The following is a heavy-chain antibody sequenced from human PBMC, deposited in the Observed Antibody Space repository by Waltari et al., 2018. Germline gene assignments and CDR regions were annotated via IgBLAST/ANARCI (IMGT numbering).Heavy chain of an antibody. CDR1: GFSFGTYA. Sequence: EVQWVESGGGLVQRGESLRLSCAASGFSFGTYAMDWVRQAPGKGLEGVSAISRDGGSTYYADAVKGRLTVSRDNSKNTLYLQIHNLRAEDTATYYCARSLASVDSSWGQGILVTVSP. J-gene: IGHJ5*02. CDR3: ARSLASVDSS. V-gene: IGHV3-23*04. D-gene: IGHD3-16*01. CDR2: ISRDGGST.